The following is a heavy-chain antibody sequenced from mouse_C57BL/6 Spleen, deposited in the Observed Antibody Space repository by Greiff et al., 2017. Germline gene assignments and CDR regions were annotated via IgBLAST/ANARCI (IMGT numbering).Heavy chain of an antibody. J-gene: IGHJ1*03. D-gene: IGHD2-4*01. Sequence: VQVVESGPELVKPGASVKISCKASGYAFSSSWMNWVKQRPGKGLEWIGRIYPGDGDTNYNGKFKGKDTLTADKSSSTAYMQLSSLTSEDSAVYFCARWYDYDWYFDVWGTGTTVTVSS. V-gene: IGHV1-82*01. CDR1: GYAFSSSW. CDR3: ARWYDYDWYFDV. CDR2: IYPGDGDT.